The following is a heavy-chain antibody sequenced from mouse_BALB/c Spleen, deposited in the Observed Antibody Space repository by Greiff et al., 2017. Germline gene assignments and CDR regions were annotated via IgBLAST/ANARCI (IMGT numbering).Heavy chain of an antibody. V-gene: IGHV1-4*02. CDR1: GYTFTSYT. Sequence: QVQLQQSAAELARPGASVKMSCKASGYTFTSYTMHWVKQRPGQGLEWIGYINPSSGYTEYNQKFKDKTTLTADKSSSTAYMQLSSLTSEDSAFYYCARDGNYEAWFAYWGQGTLVTVSA. CDR2: INPSSGYT. J-gene: IGHJ3*01. D-gene: IGHD2-1*01. CDR3: ARDGNYEAWFAY.